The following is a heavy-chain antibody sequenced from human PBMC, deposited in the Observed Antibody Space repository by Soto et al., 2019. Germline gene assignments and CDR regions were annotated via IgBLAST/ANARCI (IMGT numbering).Heavy chain of an antibody. CDR1: GFTFSTYS. CDR3: ARDARLVATPFDY. CDR2: ITSTSGTK. Sequence: GGSLRLSCTASGFTFSTYSMNWVRQAPGKGLEWVSYITSTSGTKYYADSVKGRFTISRDNAKNSLYLQMDSLRDEDTAVYYCARDARLVATPFDYWGQGSLVTISS. V-gene: IGHV3-48*02. D-gene: IGHD5-12*01. J-gene: IGHJ4*02.